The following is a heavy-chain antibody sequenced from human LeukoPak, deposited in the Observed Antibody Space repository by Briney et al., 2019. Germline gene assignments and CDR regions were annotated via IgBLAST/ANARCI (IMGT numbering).Heavy chain of an antibody. CDR1: GYTLSNRA. Sequence: GASVKVTCYASGYTLSNRAISRGRQAPGPGLGWVGWVSAHGGNTHYAPSFQGSVTMSSDTSTGTAYMELRILRSDDTPVYYCARHSGADIVVQVVATSYYFDLWGHGTLVTVSS. CDR3: ARHSGADIVVQVVATSYYFDL. CDR2: VSAHGGNT. J-gene: IGHJ4*01. D-gene: IGHD2-15*01. V-gene: IGHV1-18*01.